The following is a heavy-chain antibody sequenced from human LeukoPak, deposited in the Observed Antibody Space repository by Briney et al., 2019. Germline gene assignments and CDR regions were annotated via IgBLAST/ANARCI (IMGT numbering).Heavy chain of an antibody. D-gene: IGHD6-13*01. CDR2: IYYTGST. V-gene: IGHV4-59*12. CDR3: ARKGGGQLVNTRRWFDP. CDR1: GGSISSNY. J-gene: IGHJ5*02. Sequence: SETLSLTCSVSGGSISSNYWSWIRQPPGKGLEWIGYIYYTGSTNYNPSLKSRVTISVDTSKNQFSLKLSSVTAADTAVYYCARKGGGQLVNTRRWFDPWGQGTLVTVSS.